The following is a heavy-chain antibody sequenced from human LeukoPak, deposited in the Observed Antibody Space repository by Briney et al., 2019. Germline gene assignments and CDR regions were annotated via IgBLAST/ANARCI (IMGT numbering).Heavy chain of an antibody. V-gene: IGHV4-39*01. CDR1: GGSISSSTYY. CDR2: FYNSGST. D-gene: IGHD5-12*01. Sequence: PSETLSLTCTVSGGSISSSTYYWDWIRQPPGKGLEWIGNFYNSGSTYYNPSLKSRVTISGDTSKNQFSLKLSSVTAADTAVYYCARHSGYETAFDIWGQGTMVTVSS. J-gene: IGHJ3*02. CDR3: ARHSGYETAFDI.